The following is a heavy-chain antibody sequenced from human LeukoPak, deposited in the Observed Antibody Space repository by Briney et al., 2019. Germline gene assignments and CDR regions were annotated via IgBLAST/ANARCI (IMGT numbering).Heavy chain of an antibody. J-gene: IGHJ4*02. D-gene: IGHD6-6*01. CDR3: ARGWVRGIAARRGVPDTQLDY. V-gene: IGHV3-21*01. Sequence: GGSLRLSCAASGFTFSSYSMNWVRQAPGKGLEWVSSISSSSSYIYYADSVKGRFTISRDNAKNSLYLQMNSLRAEDTAVYYCARGWVRGIAARRGVPDTQLDYWGQGTLVTVSS. CDR1: GFTFSSYS. CDR2: ISSSSSYI.